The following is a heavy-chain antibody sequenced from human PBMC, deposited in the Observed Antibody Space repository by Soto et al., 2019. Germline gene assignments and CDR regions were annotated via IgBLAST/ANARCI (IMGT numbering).Heavy chain of an antibody. CDR2: ISYDGSNK. D-gene: IGHD5-12*01. Sequence: GGSLRLSCAASGFTFSSYGMHWVRQAPGKGLEWVAVISYDGSNKYYADSVKGRFTISRDNSKNTLYLQMNSLRAEDTAVYYCAKDGGSSGYDIDYWGQGTLVTSPQ. CDR3: AKDGGSSGYDIDY. V-gene: IGHV3-30*18. CDR1: GFTFSSYG. J-gene: IGHJ4*02.